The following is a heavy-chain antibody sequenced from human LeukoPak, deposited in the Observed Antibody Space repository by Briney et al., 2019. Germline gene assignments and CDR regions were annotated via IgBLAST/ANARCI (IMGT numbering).Heavy chain of an antibody. D-gene: IGHD6-19*01. J-gene: IGHJ4*01. CDR2: INPNSGGT. CDR3: ARCSGGWSDY. V-gene: IGHV1-2*02. Sequence: ASVKVSCKASGYTFTGYYIHWLRQAPGQGLEWMGFINPNSGGTNYAQKFQGRVTMTRDTSISTAYMELSSLTSDDTAVYYCARCSGGWSDYWGQGTLVTVSS. CDR1: GYTFTGYY.